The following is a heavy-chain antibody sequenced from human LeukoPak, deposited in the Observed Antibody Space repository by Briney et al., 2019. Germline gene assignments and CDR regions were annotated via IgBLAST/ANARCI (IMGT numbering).Heavy chain of an antibody. J-gene: IGHJ6*02. D-gene: IGHD5-18*01. CDR2: INPNSGGT. CDR3: ASARYSYGSNYYYYGMDV. CDR1: GYTFTSHY. Sequence: ASVKVSCKASGYTFTSHYMHWVRQAPGQGLEWMGWINPNSGGTNYAQKFQGRVTMTRDTSISTAYMELSRLRSDDTAVYYCASARYSYGSNYYYYGMDVWGQGTTVTVSS. V-gene: IGHV1-2*02.